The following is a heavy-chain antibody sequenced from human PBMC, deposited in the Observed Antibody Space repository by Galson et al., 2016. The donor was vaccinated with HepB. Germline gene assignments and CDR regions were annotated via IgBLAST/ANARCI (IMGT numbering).Heavy chain of an antibody. CDR1: GGTFSNYW. D-gene: IGHD3-22*01. CDR2: IKGDGSEK. CDR3: TGSTGWLPEH. V-gene: IGHV3-7*03. J-gene: IGHJ4*02. Sequence: SLRLSCAVSGGTFSNYWMSWVRQAPGKGLEWLANIKGDGSEKNYVDSVKGRFDISRENAKNSLSMQMNGLRTEDTALYYCTGSTGWLPEHWGQGSLGTVSS.